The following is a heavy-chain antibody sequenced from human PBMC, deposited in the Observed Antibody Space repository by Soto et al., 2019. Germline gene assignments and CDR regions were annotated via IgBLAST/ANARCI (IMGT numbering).Heavy chain of an antibody. J-gene: IGHJ4*02. CDR1: GFTFSSYA. CDR3: VRGSTGPEF. Sequence: EVQLLESGGGLVQPGGSLRLSCAASGFTFSSYAMSWVRQAPGKGLEWVSAISGSGGSTYYADSVKGRFTISRDNSKNTLYLQMNSLTVEDTAVYYCVRGSTGPEFWGQGTLVTVSS. CDR2: ISGSGGST. V-gene: IGHV3-23*01.